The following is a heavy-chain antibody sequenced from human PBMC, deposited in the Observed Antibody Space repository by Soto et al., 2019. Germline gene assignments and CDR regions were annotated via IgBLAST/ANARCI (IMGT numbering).Heavy chain of an antibody. Sequence: QVQLVQSGAEVKKPGASVKVSCKASGGTFSSYTISWVRQAPGQGLEWLGRIIPIRGIAHYAKKFQGRVTITADKSTSTAYMELSILSSEDTAVYYCARDNGGSSTHMDGCVQGTTVTVSS. J-gene: IGHJ6*02. CDR1: GGTFSSYT. D-gene: IGHD3-16*01. CDR2: IIPIRGIA. CDR3: ARDNGGSSTHMDG. V-gene: IGHV1-69*08.